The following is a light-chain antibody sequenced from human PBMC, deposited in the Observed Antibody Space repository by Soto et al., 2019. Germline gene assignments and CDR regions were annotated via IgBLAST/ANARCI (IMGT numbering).Light chain of an antibody. CDR2: DIN. V-gene: IGLV2-14*01. CDR1: SSDVGNYIF. CDR3: VSYTTSASYV. Sequence: QSVLTQPASVSWSPGQSITISCTGTSSDVGNYIFVSWYRQHPGKAPKLMIYDINNRPSGVSNRFSGSKSGNTASLTISGLQAEDEADYHCVSYTTSASYVFGTGTKVTVL. J-gene: IGLJ1*01.